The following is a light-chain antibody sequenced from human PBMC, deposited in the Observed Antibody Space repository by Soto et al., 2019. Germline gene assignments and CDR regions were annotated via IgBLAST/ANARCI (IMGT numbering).Light chain of an antibody. CDR3: QQSYSTPRT. V-gene: IGKV1-39*01. J-gene: IGKJ1*01. CDR1: QSIDRY. Sequence: DIQMTQSPSSLSASVGDRVTITCRASQSIDRYLSWYQHRPGQAPKVLIYAASSLQSGVPSRFSGSGSGTDFTLTISSLQPEDFATYYCQQSYSTPRTFGQGTKVDIK. CDR2: AAS.